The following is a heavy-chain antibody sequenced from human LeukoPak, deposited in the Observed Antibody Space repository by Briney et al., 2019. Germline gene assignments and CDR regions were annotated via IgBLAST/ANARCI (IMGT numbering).Heavy chain of an antibody. J-gene: IGHJ6*02. V-gene: IGHV1-69*04. D-gene: IGHD3-3*01. CDR1: GGTFSSYA. CDR2: IIPILGKA. CDR3: ASGVTYYDFWSGYYSSGSSYYYYYGMDV. Sequence: SVKVSCEVSGGTFSSYAISWVRQAPGQGLEWMGRIIPILGKANYAQKFQGRVTITADKSTSTAYMELSSLRSEDTAVYYCASGVTYYDFWSGYYSSGSSYYYYYGMDVWGQGTTVTVSS.